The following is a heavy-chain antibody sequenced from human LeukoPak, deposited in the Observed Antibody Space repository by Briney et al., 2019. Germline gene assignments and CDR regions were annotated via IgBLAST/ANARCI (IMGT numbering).Heavy chain of an antibody. CDR1: GFIFSTYD. CDR3: ARAKWVGATTIYFEY. Sequence: GGSLRLSCAASGFIFSTYDMHWVRQATGKGLEWVSGIGTAGDTYYPGSVKGRFTISRENARNSLYLQINSLRVGDAAVYYCARAKWVGATTIYFEYWGQGTLVTVSS. V-gene: IGHV3-13*01. J-gene: IGHJ4*02. D-gene: IGHD1-26*01. CDR2: IGTAGDT.